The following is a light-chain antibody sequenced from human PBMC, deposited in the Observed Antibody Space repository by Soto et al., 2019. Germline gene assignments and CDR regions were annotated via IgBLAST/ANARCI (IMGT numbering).Light chain of an antibody. J-gene: IGLJ1*01. Sequence: SYELTQPPSVSVAPGQTARIMCGGNNIESKSVHWYQQKAGQAPVLVVYADDDRPSGIPERFSGSNSGNTATLTITRVEAGDEAYYFCQVWDSSRDLHVFGSGTKLTVL. CDR1: NIESKS. CDR2: ADD. V-gene: IGLV3-21*02. CDR3: QVWDSSRDLHV.